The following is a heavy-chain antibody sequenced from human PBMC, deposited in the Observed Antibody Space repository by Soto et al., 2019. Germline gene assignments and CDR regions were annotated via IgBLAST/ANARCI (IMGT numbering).Heavy chain of an antibody. V-gene: IGHV3-33*01. J-gene: IGHJ6*02. CDR3: DRDGIEPAGTAASYYYYYGMDV. CDR1: GFTFSSYG. D-gene: IGHD6-13*01. Sequence: GGSLRLSCAASGFTFSSYGMHWARQAPGKGLEWVAVIWYDGSNKYYADSVKGRFTISRDNSKNTLYLQMNSLRAEDTAVYYCDRDGIEPAGTAASYYYYYGMDVWGQGTTVTVSS. CDR2: IWYDGSNK.